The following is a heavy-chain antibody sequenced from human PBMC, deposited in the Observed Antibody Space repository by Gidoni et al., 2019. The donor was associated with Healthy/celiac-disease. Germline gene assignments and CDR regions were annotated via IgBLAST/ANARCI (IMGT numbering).Heavy chain of an antibody. D-gene: IGHD6-13*01. CDR1: GYTFTSYG. J-gene: IGHJ6*02. CDR2: ISAYNGNT. Sequence: QVQLVQSGAEVKKPGASVKVSCKASGYTFTSYGISWVRQAPGQGLEWMGWISAYNGNTNYAQKLQGRVTMTTDTSTSTAYMELRSLRSDDTAVYYCARVAPIAPLYYYYGMDVWGQGTTVTVSS. V-gene: IGHV1-18*01. CDR3: ARVAPIAPLYYYYGMDV.